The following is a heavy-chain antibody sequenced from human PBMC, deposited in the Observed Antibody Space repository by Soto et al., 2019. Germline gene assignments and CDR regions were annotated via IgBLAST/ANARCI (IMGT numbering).Heavy chain of an antibody. CDR2: VYYSGST. CDR1: GGSISSYY. CDR3: ARDRWGSWSYGMDV. V-gene: IGHV4-59*01. Sequence: QVQLQESGPGLVKPSETLSLTCTVSGGSISSYYWSWIRQPPGKGLEWIGYVYYSGSTNYNPSLKSRVTIPVDTSKNQFSLKLSSATAADTAVYYCARDRWGSWSYGMDVWGQGTTVTVSS. J-gene: IGHJ6*02. D-gene: IGHD3-16*01.